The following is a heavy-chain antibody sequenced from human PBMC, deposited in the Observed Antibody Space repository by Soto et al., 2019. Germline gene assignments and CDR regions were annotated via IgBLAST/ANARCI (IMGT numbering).Heavy chain of an antibody. CDR2: ISYDGSNK. J-gene: IGHJ1*01. CDR3: AKDQSYYYSSGPQH. CDR1: GFTFSSYG. D-gene: IGHD3-22*01. V-gene: IGHV3-30*18. Sequence: GGSLRLSCAASGFTFSSYGMHWVRQAPGKGLEWVAVISYDGSNKYYADSVKGRFTISRDNSKNTLYLQMNSLRAEDTAVYYCAKDQSYYYSSGPQHWGQGTLVTVSS.